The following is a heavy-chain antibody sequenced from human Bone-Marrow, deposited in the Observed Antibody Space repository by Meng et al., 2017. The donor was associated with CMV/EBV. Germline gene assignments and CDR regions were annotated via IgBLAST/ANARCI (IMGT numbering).Heavy chain of an antibody. V-gene: IGHV3-21*01. Sequence: GESLKISCAASGFTFSRYSMNWVRQAPGKGLEWVSSISSSSSYTYYADSMKGRFTIFRDNAKNSLYLQMNSLRAEDTAVYYCARDGSLRFLEWLFYDYYYGMDVWGQGTTVTFSS. CDR2: ISSSSSYT. CDR1: GFTFSRYS. J-gene: IGHJ6*02. CDR3: ARDGSLRFLEWLFYDYYYGMDV. D-gene: IGHD3-3*01.